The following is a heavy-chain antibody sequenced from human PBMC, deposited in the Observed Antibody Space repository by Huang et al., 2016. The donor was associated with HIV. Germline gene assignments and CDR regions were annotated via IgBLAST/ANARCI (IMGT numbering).Heavy chain of an antibody. D-gene: IGHD4-4*01. CDR3: ARVVYSLYYFDY. V-gene: IGHV1-2*02. J-gene: IGHJ4*02. CDR2: INPNRGGT. Sequence: QVQLVQSGAEVKKPGASVKVSCKASGYTFTTYYMHWVRQAPGQGLGWMGWINPNRGGTSYAQKFQGRVTMTRDTSISTAYMELSRLRFDDSAVYYCARVVYSLYYFDYWGQGTLVTVSS. CDR1: GYTFTTYY.